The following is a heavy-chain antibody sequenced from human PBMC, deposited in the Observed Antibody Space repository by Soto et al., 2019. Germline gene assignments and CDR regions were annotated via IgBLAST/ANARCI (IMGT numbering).Heavy chain of an antibody. CDR1: GGSVSSNSAA. D-gene: IGHD1-26*01. CDR3: ARDCSLRGISRFLDAFDI. J-gene: IGHJ3*02. V-gene: IGHV6-1*01. CDR2: TYYRSRWYN. Sequence: SQTHSLTCAISGGSVSSNSAAWKWIRQSPSRGLEWLGRTYYRSRWYNDYAVSVKSRITINPDTSKNQFSLQLNSVTPEDTAVYYCARDCSLRGISRFLDAFDIWGRGTMVTVS.